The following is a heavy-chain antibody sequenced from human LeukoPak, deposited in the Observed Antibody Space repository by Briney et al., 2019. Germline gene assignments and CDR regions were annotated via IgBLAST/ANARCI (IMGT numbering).Heavy chain of an antibody. CDR2: ISGSGGST. CDR3: AKDRHSSSWYGYYFDY. J-gene: IGHJ4*02. CDR1: GFTFSSYA. V-gene: IGHV3-23*01. D-gene: IGHD6-13*01. Sequence: PGGSVTHSCAASGFTFSSYAMSWVRQAPGKGLEWVSAISGSGGSTYYADSVKGRFTISRDNSKNTLYLQMNSLRAEDTAVYYCAKDRHSSSWYGYYFDYWGQGTLVTVSS.